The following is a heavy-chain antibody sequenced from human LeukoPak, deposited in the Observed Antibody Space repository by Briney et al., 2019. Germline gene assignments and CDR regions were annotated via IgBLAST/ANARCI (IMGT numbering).Heavy chain of an antibody. V-gene: IGHV1-2*02. CDR3: ARGVAGVYFYYYMDV. D-gene: IGHD1-14*01. CDR1: GYTFTGYF. CDR2: INPDTGGT. J-gene: IGHJ6*03. Sequence: ASVKVSCKASGYTFTGYFMHWVRQAPGQGLEWMGWINPDTGGTNYAQMFQGRVTMTRDASISTAYMELTGLRFDDTAIYYCARGVAGVYFYYYMDVWGKGTTVTVSS.